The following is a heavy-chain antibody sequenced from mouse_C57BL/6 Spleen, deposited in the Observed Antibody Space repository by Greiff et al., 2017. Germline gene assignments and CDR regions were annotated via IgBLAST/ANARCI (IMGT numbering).Heavy chain of an antibody. CDR2: IYPGSGST. Sequence: QVQLKQPGAELVKPGASVKMSCKASGYTFTSYWITWVKQRPGQGLEWIGDIYPGSGSTNYNEKFKSKATLTVDTSSSTAYMQLSSLTSEDSAVYYCARSPPTVVATRGDYWGQGTTLTVSS. CDR1: GYTFTSYW. D-gene: IGHD1-1*01. V-gene: IGHV1-55*01. CDR3: ARSPPTVVATRGDY. J-gene: IGHJ2*01.